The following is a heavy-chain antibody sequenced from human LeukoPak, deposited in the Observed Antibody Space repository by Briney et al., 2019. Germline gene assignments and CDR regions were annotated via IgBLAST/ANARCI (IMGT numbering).Heavy chain of an antibody. D-gene: IGHD3-3*01. Sequence: SETLSLTCTVSGGSISSYYWSWIRQPPGKGLEWIGYIYYSGSTNYNPSLKSRVTISVDTSKNQFSLKLSSVTAADTAVYYCARDLEDFWSGYSWGQGTLVTVSS. J-gene: IGHJ5*02. V-gene: IGHV4-59*12. CDR3: ARDLEDFWSGYS. CDR2: IYYSGST. CDR1: GGSISSYY.